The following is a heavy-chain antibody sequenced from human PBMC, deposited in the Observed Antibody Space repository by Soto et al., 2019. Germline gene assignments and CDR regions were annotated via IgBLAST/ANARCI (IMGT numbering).Heavy chain of an antibody. Sequence: GASVKVSCKASGYTFTSYGISWVRRAPGQGLEWMGWISAYNDNTNYAQKLQGRVTMTTDTSASTAYMELSSLRSEDTAVYYCARVEVAGTLAEYFQHWGQGTLVTVSS. V-gene: IGHV1-18*01. CDR1: GYTFTSYG. CDR3: ARVEVAGTLAEYFQH. D-gene: IGHD6-19*01. J-gene: IGHJ1*01. CDR2: ISAYNDNT.